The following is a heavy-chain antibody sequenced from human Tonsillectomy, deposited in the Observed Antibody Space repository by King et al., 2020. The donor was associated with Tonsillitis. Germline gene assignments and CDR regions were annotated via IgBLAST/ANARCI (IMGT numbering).Heavy chain of an antibody. Sequence: QLVQSGAEVKKPGASVKVSCKASGYTFTGYYIHWVRQAPGQGLEWVGWINPNSGGTNYAEKFQGRVTITGDTSISTVYMELSRLRSDDTAVYYCVGEAGEPWLQLKWGQGTRVTVSS. CDR2: INPNSGGT. CDR1: GYTFTGYY. D-gene: IGHD5-24*01. J-gene: IGHJ4*02. CDR3: VGEAGEPWLQLK. V-gene: IGHV1-2*02.